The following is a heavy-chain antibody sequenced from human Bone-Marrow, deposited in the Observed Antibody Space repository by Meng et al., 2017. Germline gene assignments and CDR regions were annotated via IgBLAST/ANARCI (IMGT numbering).Heavy chain of an antibody. D-gene: IGHD3-22*01. V-gene: IGHV4-59*01. Sequence: QVQVQESGPGLVKPSETLSLTCTVSGGSISSYYWSWIRQPPGKGLEWIGYIYYSGSTNYNPSLKSRVTISVDTSKNQFSLKLSSVTAADTAVYYCARFGGHYYDSSGYYKHYWGQGTLVTVSS. J-gene: IGHJ4*02. CDR2: IYYSGST. CDR3: ARFGGHYYDSSGYYKHY. CDR1: GGSISSYY.